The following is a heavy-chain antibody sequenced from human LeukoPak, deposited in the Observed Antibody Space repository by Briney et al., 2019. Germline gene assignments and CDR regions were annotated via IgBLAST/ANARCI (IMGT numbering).Heavy chain of an antibody. J-gene: IGHJ4*02. Sequence: GGSLRLSCAASGITFSAYAMNWVRQAPGKGPEWVSAISGSGGSTYYADSVKGRFTISRDNSKNTLFLQMNSLRAEDTAVYYCAKGDSGSYAVDYWGQGTLVTVSS. CDR1: GITFSAYA. V-gene: IGHV3-23*01. CDR2: ISGSGGST. CDR3: AKGDSGSYAVDY. D-gene: IGHD1-26*01.